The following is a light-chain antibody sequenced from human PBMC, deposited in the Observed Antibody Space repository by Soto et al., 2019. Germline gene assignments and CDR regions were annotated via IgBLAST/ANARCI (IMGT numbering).Light chain of an antibody. CDR3: QSYDSSLSFV. Sequence: QSVLTQPPSVSGAPGQWVTISCTGSSSNIGAGYDVHWYQQLPGTAPRLLIYGNGNRPSGVPDRFSGSKSGTSASLAITGLQAQDEADYYCQSYDSSLSFVFGGGTKLTVL. J-gene: IGLJ2*01. CDR1: SSNIGAGYD. CDR2: GNG. V-gene: IGLV1-40*01.